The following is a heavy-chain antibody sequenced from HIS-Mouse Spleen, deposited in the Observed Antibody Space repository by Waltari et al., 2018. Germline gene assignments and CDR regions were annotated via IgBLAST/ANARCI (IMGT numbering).Heavy chain of an antibody. CDR1: GGHISSSSYS. Sequence: QLQLQESGPGLVKPSETLSLPCTVSGGHISSSSYSCAWIRQPPGKGLVWIGSIYYSGSTYYNPSLKSRVTISVDTSKNQFSLKLSSVTAADTAVYYCAREIPYSSSWYDWYFDLWGRGTLVTVSS. D-gene: IGHD6-13*01. J-gene: IGHJ2*01. V-gene: IGHV4-39*07. CDR2: IYYSGST. CDR3: AREIPYSSSWYDWYFDL.